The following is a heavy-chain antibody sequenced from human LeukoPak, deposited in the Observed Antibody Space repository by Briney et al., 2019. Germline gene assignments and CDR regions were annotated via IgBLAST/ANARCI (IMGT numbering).Heavy chain of an antibody. J-gene: IGHJ4*02. CDR2: ISYDGSNK. V-gene: IGHV3-30-3*01. CDR3: AKDGRRLGYCSGGSCYTFDY. D-gene: IGHD2-15*01. CDR1: GFTFSSYA. Sequence: GGSLRLSCAASGFTFSSYAMHWVRQAPGKGPEWVAVISYDGSNKYYADSVKGRFTISRDNSKNTLYLQMNSLRAEDTAVYYCAKDGRRLGYCSGGSCYTFDYWGQGTLVTVSS.